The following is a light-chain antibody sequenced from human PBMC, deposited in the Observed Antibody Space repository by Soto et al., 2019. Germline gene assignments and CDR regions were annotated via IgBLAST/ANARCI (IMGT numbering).Light chain of an antibody. Sequence: QSALTQPASVSGSPGQSITISCTGSSSDVGRYDLVSWYQQHPGKVPKLIIHEVTKRSSGLSNRLSGSKSGNTASLTISGLQAEDEADYYCCSYAGSSTYVFGTGTKVTVL. V-gene: IGLV2-23*02. CDR1: SSDVGRYDL. J-gene: IGLJ1*01. CDR2: EVT. CDR3: CSYAGSSTYV.